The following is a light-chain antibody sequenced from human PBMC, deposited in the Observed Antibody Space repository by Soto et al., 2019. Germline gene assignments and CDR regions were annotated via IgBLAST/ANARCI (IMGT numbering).Light chain of an antibody. V-gene: IGKV1-33*01. Sequence: DIQMTQSPSSLSASVGDRVTITCQASQDISNYLNWYQQKPGKAPKLLIYDASNLETEVPSRFSGSGSGTEFTFTISSLQPEDVATYYCQYYDHLLMYTFGQGTKLEIK. J-gene: IGKJ2*01. CDR3: QYYDHLLMYT. CDR1: QDISNY. CDR2: DAS.